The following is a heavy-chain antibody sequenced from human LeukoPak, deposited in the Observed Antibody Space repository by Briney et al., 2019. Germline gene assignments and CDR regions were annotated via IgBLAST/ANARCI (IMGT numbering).Heavy chain of an antibody. CDR3: ARGPYSSGWSVPWFDP. V-gene: IGHV1-69*13. D-gene: IGHD6-19*01. J-gene: IGHJ5*02. Sequence: ASVKVSCKASGGTFSSYAISWVRQAPGQGLEWMGGIIPIFGTANYAQKFQGRVTITADESTSTAYMELSSLRSEDTAVYYCARGPYSSGWSVPWFDPWGQGTLVTVSS. CDR2: IIPIFGTA. CDR1: GGTFSSYA.